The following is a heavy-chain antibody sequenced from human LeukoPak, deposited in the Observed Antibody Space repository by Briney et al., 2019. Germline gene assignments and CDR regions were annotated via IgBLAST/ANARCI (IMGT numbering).Heavy chain of an antibody. J-gene: IGHJ3*02. Sequence: GGSLRLSCAASGFTFTSFGMHWVRQAPGKGLEWVAFIRNDGDVIYYTDSVKGRFTISRDNSKNTVYLQLNSLRAEDTAVYYCARALNGFDIWGPGTLVTVSS. CDR3: ARALNGFDI. V-gene: IGHV3-30*02. CDR1: GFTFTSFG. CDR2: IRNDGDVI.